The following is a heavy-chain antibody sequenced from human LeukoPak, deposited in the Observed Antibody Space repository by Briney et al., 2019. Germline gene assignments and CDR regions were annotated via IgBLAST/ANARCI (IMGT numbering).Heavy chain of an antibody. J-gene: IGHJ4*02. CDR1: GLTFSDYS. Sequence: GGSLRLSCAASGLTFSDYSMTWVRQAPGKGLLWVSGISAGGGSTYYADSVKGRFTISRDNSRNTLYLQMNSLRAEDTAVYYCAKDAAGPEYWGQGTLVTVSS. CDR3: AKDAAGPEY. V-gene: IGHV3-23*01. D-gene: IGHD6-13*01. CDR2: ISAGGGST.